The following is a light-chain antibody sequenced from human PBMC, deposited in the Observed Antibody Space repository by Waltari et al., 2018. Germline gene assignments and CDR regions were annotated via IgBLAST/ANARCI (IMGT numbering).Light chain of an antibody. V-gene: IGKV3-15*01. CDR3: QVRTSWLWT. CDR2: NAS. J-gene: IGKJ1*01. Sequence: EIVVTQSPATLSLSPGERVTLSCRASQIVTNNFAWFQQRPGQAPRLLIYNASPRATDIPARFSGSGSGTEFTLTINSLQSEDLAIYYCQVRTSWLWTFGQGTKV. CDR1: QIVTNN.